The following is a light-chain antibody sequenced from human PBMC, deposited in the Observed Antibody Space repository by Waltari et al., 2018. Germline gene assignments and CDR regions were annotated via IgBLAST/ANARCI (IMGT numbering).Light chain of an antibody. V-gene: IGLV2-11*01. J-gene: IGLJ3*02. CDR1: SSVVGGYNY. Sequence: QSALPQPRSVSGSPGQSVTISCTGTSSVVGGYNYVFWYQHHPGKAPKCMIYDVTRRPSGVPYCFSGSKSGTTASLTISGLQAEDEADYYGGSYAGSYAWVFGGGTKVTVL. CDR3: GSYAGSYAWV. CDR2: DVT.